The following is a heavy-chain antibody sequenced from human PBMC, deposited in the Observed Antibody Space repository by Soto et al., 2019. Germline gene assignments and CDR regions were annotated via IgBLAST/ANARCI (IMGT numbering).Heavy chain of an antibody. CDR3: ARDNGYDAATLDY. CDR1: GFTFSTCS. V-gene: IGHV3-21*02. D-gene: IGHD5-12*01. Sequence: EVQLVESGGGLVKPGGSLRLSCAASGFTFSTCSMNWVGQAPGKGLEWVSSISSSSSNIYYADSVKGRFTISRDNAKNSLYLQMNSLRVDDTGVYYCARDNGYDAATLDYWGQGTLVTVSS. CDR2: ISSSSSNI. J-gene: IGHJ4*02.